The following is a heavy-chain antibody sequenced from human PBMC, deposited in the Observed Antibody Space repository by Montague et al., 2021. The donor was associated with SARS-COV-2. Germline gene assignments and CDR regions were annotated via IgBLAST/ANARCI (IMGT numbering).Heavy chain of an antibody. CDR1: GGSISSSNW. Sequence: SETLSLTCAVSGGSISSSNWWSWVRQPPGKGLEWIGEIYHSGSTNYNPSLKSRVTISVDTSKNQFSLKLSSVTAADTAVYYCARVPVLLWFGERGYWFDPWGQGTLVTVSS. V-gene: IGHV4-4*02. J-gene: IGHJ5*02. D-gene: IGHD3-10*01. CDR2: IYHSGST. CDR3: ARVPVLLWFGERGYWFDP.